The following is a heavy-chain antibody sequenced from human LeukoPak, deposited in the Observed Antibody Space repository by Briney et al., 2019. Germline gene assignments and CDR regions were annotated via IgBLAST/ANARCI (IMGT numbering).Heavy chain of an antibody. CDR3: ASVPITMVRGVMGE. CDR2: INNDDGSNT. V-gene: IGHV3-74*01. Sequence: GGSLRLSCAASGFTFSTYWMHWVRQAPGKGLVWVSSINNDDGSNTNYADSVKGRFTISRDNAKNSLYLQMNSLRAEDTAVYYCASVPITMVRGVMGEWGQGTLVTVSS. CDR1: GFTFSTYW. D-gene: IGHD3-10*01. J-gene: IGHJ4*02.